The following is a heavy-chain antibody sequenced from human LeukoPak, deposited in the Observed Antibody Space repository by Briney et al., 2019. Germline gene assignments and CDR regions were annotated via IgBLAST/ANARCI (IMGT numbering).Heavy chain of an antibody. CDR3: ARVHSGWLGYYYYYMDV. J-gene: IGHJ6*03. D-gene: IGHD6-19*01. CDR1: GGSISTRSYY. Sequence: PSETLSLTCTVSGGSISTRSYYWSWIRQPAGKGLEWIGRIYTSGSTNYNPSLKSRVTMSVDTSKNQFSLKLSSVTAADTAVYYCARVHSGWLGYYYYYMDVWGKGTTVTVSS. V-gene: IGHV4-4*07. CDR2: IYTSGST.